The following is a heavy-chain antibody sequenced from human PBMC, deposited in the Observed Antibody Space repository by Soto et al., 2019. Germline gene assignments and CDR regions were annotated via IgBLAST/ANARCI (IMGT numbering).Heavy chain of an antibody. V-gene: IGHV3-30*02. CDR3: ARGLDHDSSGYYLDF. CDR2: IQYHGINK. J-gene: IGHJ4*02. CDR1: GFTFSTYG. Sequence: XVSLQLSCAASGFTFSTYGMHWVRQAPGKGLEWVAFIQYHGINKDYADSVKGRFTISRDNSRNTLYLQMNSLRAEDTAVYYCARGLDHDSSGYYLDFWGQGALVTVPS. D-gene: IGHD3-22*01.